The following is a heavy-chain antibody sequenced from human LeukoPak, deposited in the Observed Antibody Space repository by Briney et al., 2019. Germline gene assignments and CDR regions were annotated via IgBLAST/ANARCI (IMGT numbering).Heavy chain of an antibody. V-gene: IGHV1-46*01. CDR2: INPSAGST. J-gene: IGHJ4*02. CDR1: GYTFTSYY. CDR3: ARDLRFGELSFLPFDY. Sequence: ASVKVSCKASGYTFTSYYLHWVRQAPGQGLEWMGIINPSAGSTSYAQKFQGRVTLTRDMSTSTVYMEVSGLRSEDTAVYYCARDLRFGELSFLPFDYWGQGTLVTVSS. D-gene: IGHD3-10*01.